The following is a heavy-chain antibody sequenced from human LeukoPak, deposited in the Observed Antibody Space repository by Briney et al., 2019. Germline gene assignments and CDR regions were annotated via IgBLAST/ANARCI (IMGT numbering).Heavy chain of an antibody. CDR3: ARHLYNCAPGAFDF. D-gene: IGHD1-20*01. CDR2: ISAFNANT. Sequence: ASVKVSCKASGYTFTSYGISWVRQAPGQGLEWMGWISAFNANTNYAQNLQGRVTMTTDTSTSTAYMELRSLRSDDTAVYYCARHLYNCAPGAFDFWGQGTMVTVSS. CDR1: GYTFTSYG. V-gene: IGHV1-18*01. J-gene: IGHJ3*01.